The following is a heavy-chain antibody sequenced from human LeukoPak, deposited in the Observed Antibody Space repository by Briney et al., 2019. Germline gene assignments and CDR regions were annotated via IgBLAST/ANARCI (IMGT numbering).Heavy chain of an antibody. CDR1: GDTFSSYA. Sequence: ASVKVSCKASGDTFSSYAISWVRQAPGQGLEWMGGIIPIFGTANYAQKFQGRVTITTDESTSTAYMELSSLRSEDTAVYYCASTPAGLDYYYMDVWGKGTTVTVSS. V-gene: IGHV1-69*05. CDR2: IIPIFGTA. D-gene: IGHD6-19*01. J-gene: IGHJ6*03. CDR3: ASTPAGLDYYYMDV.